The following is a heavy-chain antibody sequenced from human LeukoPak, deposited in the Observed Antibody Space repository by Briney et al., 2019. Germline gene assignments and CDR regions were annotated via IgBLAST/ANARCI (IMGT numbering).Heavy chain of an antibody. CDR2: IYYSGST. V-gene: IGHV4-59*08. D-gene: IGHD6-6*01. CDR3: ARHGVAARRDYYGMDV. Sequence: PSETLSLTCTVSGGSISSYYWSWIRQPPGKGLEWIGYIYYSGSTNYNPSLKSRVTISVDTSKNQFSLKLSSVTAADTAVYYCARHGVAARRDYYGMDVWGQGTTDTVSS. J-gene: IGHJ6*02. CDR1: GGSISSYY.